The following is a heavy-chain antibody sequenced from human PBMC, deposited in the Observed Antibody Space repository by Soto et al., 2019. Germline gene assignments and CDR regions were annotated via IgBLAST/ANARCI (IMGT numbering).Heavy chain of an antibody. CDR1: GYTFTSYA. CDR3: VRGDNWNDEASDY. V-gene: IGHV1-3*01. Sequence: ASVKVSCKASGYTFTSYAMHWVRQAPGQRLEWMGWINAGNGNTKYSQKFQGRVTITRDTSASTAYMELSSLRSEDTAVYYCVRGDNWNDEASDYWGQGTLVTVSS. D-gene: IGHD1-1*01. CDR2: INAGNGNT. J-gene: IGHJ4*02.